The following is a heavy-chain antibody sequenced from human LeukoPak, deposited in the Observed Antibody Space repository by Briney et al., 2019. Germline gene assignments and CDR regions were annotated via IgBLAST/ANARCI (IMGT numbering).Heavy chain of an antibody. CDR2: IYYSGST. D-gene: IGHD3-10*01. CDR1: GGSISSGGYY. J-gene: IGHJ6*03. V-gene: IGHV4-31*03. CDR3: AGGSPSKWFGDVGYYYYMDV. Sequence: SETLSLTCTVSGGSISSGGYYWSWIRQHPGKGLEWIGYIYYSGSTYYNPSLKSRVTISVDTSKNQFSLKLSSVTAADTAVYYCAGGSPSKWFGDVGYYYYMDVWGKGTTVTVSS.